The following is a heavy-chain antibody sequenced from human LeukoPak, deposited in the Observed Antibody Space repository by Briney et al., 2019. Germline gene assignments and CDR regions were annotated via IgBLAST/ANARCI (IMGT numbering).Heavy chain of an antibody. D-gene: IGHD5-24*01. CDR1: SGSIRSGDYY. V-gene: IGHV4-61*08. CDR2: VYNSRST. Sequence: SETLSLTCTVSSGSIRSGDYYWSWIRQPPGKGLEWIGYVYNSRSTNYNPSLKSRVTISIETSKNQFSLKLSSVTAADTAMYYCARGGDAYYFHYWGQGTLVTVSS. CDR3: ARGGDAYYFHY. J-gene: IGHJ4*02.